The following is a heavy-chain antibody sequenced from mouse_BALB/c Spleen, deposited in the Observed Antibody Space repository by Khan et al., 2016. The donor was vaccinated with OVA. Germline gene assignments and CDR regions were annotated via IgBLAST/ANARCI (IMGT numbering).Heavy chain of an antibody. CDR1: GFTFSNFA. D-gene: IGHD1-1*01. CDR2: ISSGGDNI. V-gene: IGHV5-9-3*01. J-gene: IGHJ3*01. Sequence: ELVESGGDLVKPGGSLKVSCSASGFTFSNFAMSWVRQTPEKRLEWVATISSGGDNIYYPDSVKGRFTISRDNAKNTLNLQISSLRSEDTTMYYCARHNYGPFAYWGQGTLVTVSA. CDR3: ARHNYGPFAY.